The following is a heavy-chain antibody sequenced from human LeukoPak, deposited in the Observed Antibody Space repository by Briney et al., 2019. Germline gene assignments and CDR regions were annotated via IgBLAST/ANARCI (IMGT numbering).Heavy chain of an antibody. V-gene: IGHV3-66*01. CDR1: GFTFNNYA. Sequence: PGGSLRLSCAASGFTFNNYAMSWVRQAPGKGLEWVSVIYSGGSTFYADSVKGRFTISRDNSKNTLYLQMNSLRAEDTAVYYCASDSYSPEYFQHWGQGTLVTVSS. D-gene: IGHD2-15*01. J-gene: IGHJ1*01. CDR2: IYSGGST. CDR3: ASDSYSPEYFQH.